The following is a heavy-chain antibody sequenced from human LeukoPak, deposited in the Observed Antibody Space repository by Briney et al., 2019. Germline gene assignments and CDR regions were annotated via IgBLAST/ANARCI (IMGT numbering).Heavy chain of an antibody. J-gene: IGHJ5*02. Sequence: SETLSLTWAVSGGSISSSNWWSWVRQPPGKGLEWIGEIYHSGSTNYNPSLKSRVTISVDKSKNQFSLKLSSVTAADTAVYYCARVPATFTNWFDPWGQGTLVTVSS. D-gene: IGHD2-2*01. CDR3: ARVPATFTNWFDP. CDR2: IYHSGST. V-gene: IGHV4-4*02. CDR1: GGSISSSNW.